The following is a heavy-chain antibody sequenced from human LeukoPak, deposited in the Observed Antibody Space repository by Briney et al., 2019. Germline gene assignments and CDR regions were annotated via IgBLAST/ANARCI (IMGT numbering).Heavy chain of an antibody. Sequence: GGSLRLSCAASGFTFDDYAMHWVRQAPGKGLEWVSGISWNSGSIGYADSVKGRFTISRDNAKNSLYLQMNSLRAEDTALYYCAKEMGGDIVVVPAAKGAYYYYGMDVWGQGTTATVSS. CDR1: GFTFDDYA. CDR2: ISWNSGSI. V-gene: IGHV3-9*01. CDR3: AKEMGGDIVVVPAAKGAYYYYGMDV. J-gene: IGHJ6*02. D-gene: IGHD2-2*01.